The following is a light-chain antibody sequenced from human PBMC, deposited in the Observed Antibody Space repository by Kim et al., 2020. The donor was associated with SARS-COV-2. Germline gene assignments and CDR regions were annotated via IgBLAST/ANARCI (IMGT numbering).Light chain of an antibody. CDR1: KIGSKN. CDR3: QVWDSSSAVV. Sequence: VAHGKAAIVTGGGDKIGSKNVHWYRQKPGQGPVVVISCNTDRPSGIPERFSGSNAGNTATLTISRVEPADEADYYCQVWDSSSAVVFGGGTKLTVL. V-gene: IGLV3-21*04. CDR2: CNT. J-gene: IGLJ3*02.